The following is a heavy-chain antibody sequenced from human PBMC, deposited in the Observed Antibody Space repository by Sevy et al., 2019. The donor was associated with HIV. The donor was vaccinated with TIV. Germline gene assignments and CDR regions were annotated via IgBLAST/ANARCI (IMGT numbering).Heavy chain of an antibody. Sequence: GGSLRLSCAASGFTFSNYAMSWVRQAPGKGLEWVSTFSFGCGKINYADSVKGRFTISRDNSKNTLYLQMNSLRAEDTALYYCARAGCSKPHDYWGQGTLVTVSS. CDR2: FSFGCGKI. D-gene: IGHD2-2*01. J-gene: IGHJ4*02. CDR1: GFTFSNYA. CDR3: ARAGCSKPHDY. V-gene: IGHV3-23*01.